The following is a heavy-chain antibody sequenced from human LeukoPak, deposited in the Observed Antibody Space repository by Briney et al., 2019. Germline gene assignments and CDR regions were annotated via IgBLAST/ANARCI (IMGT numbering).Heavy chain of an antibody. Sequence: GGSLSLSCTPSGFTFSSYWMSWVRQAPGKGLEWLVNIKQDGSKINYMDSVNARFLISRDNAKNSLYLQMNSLRVEDTAAYYCARLPQIAAAAPWYFDYWGQGTLVTVSS. J-gene: IGHJ4*02. CDR2: IKQDGSKI. V-gene: IGHV3-7*01. D-gene: IGHD6-13*01. CDR1: GFTFSSYW. CDR3: ARLPQIAAAAPWYFDY.